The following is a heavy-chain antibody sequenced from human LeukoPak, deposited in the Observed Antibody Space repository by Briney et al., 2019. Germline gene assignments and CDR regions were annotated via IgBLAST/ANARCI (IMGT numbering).Heavy chain of an antibody. J-gene: IGHJ5*02. CDR3: ARQRSRARYCSSTSCSFDP. Sequence: GESLKISCKGSGYSFTSYWIGWVRQMPGKGLEWMGIIYPGDSDTRYSPSFQGQVTISADKSISTAYLQWSSLKASDTAMYYCARQRSRARYCSSTSCSFDPWGQGTLVTVSS. V-gene: IGHV5-51*01. D-gene: IGHD2-2*01. CDR1: GYSFTSYW. CDR2: IYPGDSDT.